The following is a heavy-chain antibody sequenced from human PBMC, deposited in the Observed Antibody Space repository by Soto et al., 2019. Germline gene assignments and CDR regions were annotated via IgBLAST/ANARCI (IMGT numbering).Heavy chain of an antibody. Sequence: KSSETLSLTCTVSGGSISSYYWSWIRQPAGKGLEWIGRIYTSGSTNYNPSLKSRVTMSVDTSKNQFSLKLSSVTAADTAVYYCAREGGSYGSGTPNWFDPWGQGTLVTVSS. CDR2: IYTSGST. J-gene: IGHJ5*02. V-gene: IGHV4-4*07. D-gene: IGHD3-10*01. CDR1: GGSISSYY. CDR3: AREGGSYGSGTPNWFDP.